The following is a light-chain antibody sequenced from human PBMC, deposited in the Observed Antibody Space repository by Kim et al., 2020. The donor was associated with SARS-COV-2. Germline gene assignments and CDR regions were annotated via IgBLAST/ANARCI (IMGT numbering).Light chain of an antibody. V-gene: IGLV6-57*03. Sequence: GKTVVIACTRSSGAIGDYYVQWYQQRPGSAPTTVIYENHQRPSGVPDRFSGSIDSSSNSASLTISGLKTEDEAHYYCQSYDLATWVFGGGTQLTVL. CDR2: ENH. J-gene: IGLJ3*02. CDR3: QSYDLATWV. CDR1: SGAIGDYY.